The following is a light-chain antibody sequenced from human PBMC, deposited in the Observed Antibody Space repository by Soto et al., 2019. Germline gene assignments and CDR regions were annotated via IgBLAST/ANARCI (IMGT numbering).Light chain of an antibody. CDR2: GAS. Sequence: EIVLTQSPGTLSLSPGERATLSCRASQSVTYVVWYLQKPGHAPRLLIYGASSRATGIPDRFSGSGSGTDFTLTISRLEPEDFAVYYCQHYGSSPWTFGQGTKVEIK. CDR1: QSVTY. V-gene: IGKV3-20*01. CDR3: QHYGSSPWT. J-gene: IGKJ1*01.